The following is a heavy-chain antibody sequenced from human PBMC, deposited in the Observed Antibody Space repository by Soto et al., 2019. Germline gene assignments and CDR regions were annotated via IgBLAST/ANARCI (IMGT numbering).Heavy chain of an antibody. J-gene: IGHJ5*02. Sequence: QITLKESGPTLVKPTQTLTLTCTFSGFSLSTSGVGVGWIRQPPGKALEWLALIYWNDDKRYSPSLKSRLTITKDTSKNPVVLTMTNMDPVDTATYYCAHSVLVLNSAENWFDPWGQGTLVTVSS. CDR1: GFSLSTSGVG. V-gene: IGHV2-5*01. CDR2: IYWNDDK. D-gene: IGHD3-3*02. CDR3: AHSVLVLNSAENWFDP.